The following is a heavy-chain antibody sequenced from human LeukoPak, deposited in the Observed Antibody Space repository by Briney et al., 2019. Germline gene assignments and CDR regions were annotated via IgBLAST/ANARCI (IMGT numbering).Heavy chain of an antibody. D-gene: IGHD6-13*01. V-gene: IGHV3-21*04. CDR3: ARGSSWYYFDY. Sequence: MTGGSLRLSCTASGFTFSTYSMNWVRQAPGKGLEWVSSISSSSTYKYCADSVKGRFTITRDNAKNSLYLQMNSPRAEDTAVYYCARGSSWYYFDYWGQGTLVTVSS. CDR2: ISSSSTYK. J-gene: IGHJ4*02. CDR1: GFTFSTYS.